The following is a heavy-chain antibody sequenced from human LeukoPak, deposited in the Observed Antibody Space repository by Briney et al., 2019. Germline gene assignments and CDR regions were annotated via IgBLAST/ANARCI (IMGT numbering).Heavy chain of an antibody. CDR3: ATLMTKEYYYYGMDV. Sequence: PGGSLRLSCAASGFTFSSYGMDWVRQAPGKGLEWVAVIWYDGSNKYYADSVKGRFTISRDNSKNTLYLQMNSLRAEDTAVYYCATLMTKEYYYYGMDVWGQGTTVTVSS. J-gene: IGHJ6*02. CDR1: GFTFSSYG. V-gene: IGHV3-33*01. CDR2: IWYDGSNK.